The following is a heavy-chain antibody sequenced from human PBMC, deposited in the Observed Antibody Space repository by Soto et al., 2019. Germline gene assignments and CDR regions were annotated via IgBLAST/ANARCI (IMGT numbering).Heavy chain of an antibody. D-gene: IGHD2-21*02. Sequence: QVQLVESGGGVVQPGRSLRLSCAASGFTFSSYAMHWVRQAPGKGLEWVAVISYDGSNKYYADSVKGRFTISRDNSKNTLYLQMNSLRAEDTAVYYCAREVIVVVPAPAFDIWGQGTMVTVSS. CDR3: AREVIVVVPAPAFDI. CDR2: ISYDGSNK. V-gene: IGHV3-30-3*01. CDR1: GFTFSSYA. J-gene: IGHJ3*02.